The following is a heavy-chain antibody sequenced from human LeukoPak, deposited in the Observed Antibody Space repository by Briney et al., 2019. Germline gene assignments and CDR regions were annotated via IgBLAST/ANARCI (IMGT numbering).Heavy chain of an antibody. CDR2: ISDSGGTT. V-gene: IGHV3-23*01. J-gene: IGHJ4*02. Sequence: PGGSLRLSCGASGFTLMCYPMRYLRQAPGKGLEWVSGISDSGGTTYHADSVKGRFTISIDNSKNTLYLQMNSLRAEDTAIYYCANLLLLAGATASDYWGQGTLVTVSS. CDR1: GFTLMCYP. D-gene: IGHD1/OR15-1a*01. CDR3: ANLLLLAGATASDY.